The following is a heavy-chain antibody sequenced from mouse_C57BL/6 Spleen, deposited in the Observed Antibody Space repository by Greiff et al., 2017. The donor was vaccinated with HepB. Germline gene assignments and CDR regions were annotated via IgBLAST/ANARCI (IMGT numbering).Heavy chain of an antibody. J-gene: IGHJ1*03. CDR3: ARLITTVVARWYFDV. V-gene: IGHV5-6*02. Sequence: DVMLVESGGDLVKPGGSLKLSCAASGFTFSSYGMSWVRQTPNKRLEWVATISSGGSYTYYPDSVKGRFAISRDNAKNTLYLQMSSLKSEYTAMYYCARLITTVVARWYFDVWGTGTTVTVSS. CDR2: ISSGGSYT. D-gene: IGHD1-1*01. CDR1: GFTFSSYG.